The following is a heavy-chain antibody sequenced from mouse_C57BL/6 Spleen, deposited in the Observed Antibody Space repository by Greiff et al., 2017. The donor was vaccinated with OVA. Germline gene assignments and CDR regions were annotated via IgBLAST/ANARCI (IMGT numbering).Heavy chain of an antibody. CDR2: IYPGDGDT. Sequence: VQLQQSGPELVKPGASVKISCKASGYAFSSSWMNWVKQRPGKGLEWIGRIYPGDGDTNYNQKFKGKATLTVDKSSSTAYMQLSSLTSEDSAVYYCAREGLLRPFDYWGQGTTLTVSA. CDR1: GYAFSSSW. CDR3: AREGLLRPFDY. D-gene: IGHD1-1*01. J-gene: IGHJ2*01. V-gene: IGHV1-82*01.